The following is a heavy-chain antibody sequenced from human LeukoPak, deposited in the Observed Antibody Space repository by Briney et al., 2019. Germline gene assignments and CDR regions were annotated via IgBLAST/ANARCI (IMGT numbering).Heavy chain of an antibody. CDR3: ATLYYDSSGYI. CDR1: GESFSGYY. V-gene: IGHV4-34*01. D-gene: IGHD3-22*01. CDR2: INHSGST. Sequence: AAETLSLTCAVYGESFSGYYWSWIRQPPGKGLEWIGEINHSGSTNYNPSLKSRVTISGDTSKNQFSLKLSSVTAADTAVYYCATLYYDSSGYIWGQGTMVTVSS. J-gene: IGHJ3*02.